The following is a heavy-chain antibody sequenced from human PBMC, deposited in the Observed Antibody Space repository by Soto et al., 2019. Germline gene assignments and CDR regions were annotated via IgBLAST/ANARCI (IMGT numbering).Heavy chain of an antibody. V-gene: IGHV1-3*01. D-gene: IGHD3-9*01. Sequence: GASVKVSCKASGYTFTSYAMHWVRQAPGQRLEWMGWINAGNGNTKYSQKFQGRVTITRDTSASTAYMELSSLRSEDTAVYYCARYPANGNSIFSWFDPWGQGTLVTVSS. CDR3: ARYPANGNSIFSWFDP. J-gene: IGHJ5*02. CDR1: GYTFTSYA. CDR2: INAGNGNT.